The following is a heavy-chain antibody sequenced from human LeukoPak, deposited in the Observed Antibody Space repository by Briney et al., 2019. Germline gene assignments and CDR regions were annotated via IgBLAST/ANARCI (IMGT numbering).Heavy chain of an antibody. CDR2: INHSGST. J-gene: IGHJ6*03. Sequence: PSETLSFTCAVYGGSFSGYYWSWIRQPPGKGLEWIGEINHSGSTNYNPSLKSRVTTSVDTSKSQFSLKLSSVTAADTATYYCARNTYYYGSGSYYYYYYMDVWGKGTTVTVSS. CDR1: GGSFSGYY. V-gene: IGHV4-34*01. D-gene: IGHD3-10*01. CDR3: ARNTYYYGSGSYYYYYYMDV.